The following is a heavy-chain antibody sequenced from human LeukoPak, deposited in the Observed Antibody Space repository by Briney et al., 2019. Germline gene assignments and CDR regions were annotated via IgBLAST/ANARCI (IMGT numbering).Heavy chain of an antibody. CDR3: ARDMAMVTAHNWFDP. D-gene: IGHD5-18*01. J-gene: IGHJ5*02. CDR2: INHSGST. V-gene: IGHV4-34*01. Sequence: SSETLSLTCAVYGGSFSGYYWSWIRQPPGKGLEWIGEINHSGSTNYNPSLKSRVTISVDTSKNHFSLKLSSVTAADTAVYYCARDMAMVTAHNWFDPWGQGTLVTVSS. CDR1: GGSFSGYY.